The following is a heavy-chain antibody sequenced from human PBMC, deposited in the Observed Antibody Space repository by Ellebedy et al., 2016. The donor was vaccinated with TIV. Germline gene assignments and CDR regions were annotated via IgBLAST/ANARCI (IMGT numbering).Heavy chain of an antibody. Sequence: AASVKVSCKPSGYTFTSYYMHWVRQAPGQGLEWMGLINPSGGSTTYAQKFQGRVTMTRDRSTSTFYMELTSLRSEDTAVYYCARTYPFDYWGQGTLVTVSS. J-gene: IGHJ4*02. CDR1: GYTFTSYY. V-gene: IGHV1-46*01. CDR2: INPSGGST. CDR3: ARTYPFDY.